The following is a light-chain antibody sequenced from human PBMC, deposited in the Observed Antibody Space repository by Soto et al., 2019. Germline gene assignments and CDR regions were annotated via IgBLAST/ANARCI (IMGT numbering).Light chain of an antibody. CDR1: QSVSISY. CDR3: QQYATSPGT. Sequence: EIVLTQSPGTLPLSPGDRATLSCRASQSVSISYLAWYQQKLGQAPRLLIYASSSRAAGIPDRFSGSVSGTDFTLTISRLEPEDFAVYYCQQYATSPGTFGQGTKGDIK. CDR2: ASS. J-gene: IGKJ1*01. V-gene: IGKV3-20*01.